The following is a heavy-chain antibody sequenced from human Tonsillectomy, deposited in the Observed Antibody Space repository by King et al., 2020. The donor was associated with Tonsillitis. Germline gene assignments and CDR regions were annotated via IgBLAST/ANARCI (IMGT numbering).Heavy chain of an antibody. CDR1: GFTFSSYW. V-gene: IGHV3-7*03. D-gene: IGHD6-13*01. CDR3: VGGGSSWYVNYFDY. Sequence: VQLVESGGGLVQPGGALRLSCAASGFTFSSYWMRWCRQAPWTGLEWLSNIKEDGSEKFYVDSVKGRFTISRDNATNPLYLQMNSLRADDTAVDYCVGGGSSWYVNYFDYWGQGTLVTVSS. J-gene: IGHJ4*02. CDR2: IKEDGSEK.